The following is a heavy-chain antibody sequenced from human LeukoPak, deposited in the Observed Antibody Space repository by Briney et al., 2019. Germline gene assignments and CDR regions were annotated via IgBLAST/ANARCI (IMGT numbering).Heavy chain of an antibody. CDR3: AKWGDYDVLTGYYVSDF. Sequence: PGASLRLSCAASGFIFSNYAMYWVRQAPGKGLEWVSAVSGRSGSTYYADSVKGRFTISRDSSKNTLYLQMNSLGADDTAVYYCAKWGDYDVLTGYYVSDFWGQGTLVTVSS. V-gene: IGHV3-23*01. D-gene: IGHD3-9*01. CDR2: VSGRSGST. CDR1: GFIFSNYA. J-gene: IGHJ4*02.